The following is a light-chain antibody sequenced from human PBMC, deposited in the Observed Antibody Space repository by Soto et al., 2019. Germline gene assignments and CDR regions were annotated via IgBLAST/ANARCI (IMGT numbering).Light chain of an antibody. Sequence: SCTGTSIDVGGYNYVSWYQQHPGKAPKLMIYEVSNRPSGVSNRFSGSKSGNTASLTISGLQAEDEADYYCSSYTSSSTLDVFGTGTKAPS. J-gene: IGLJ1*01. CDR1: SIDVGGYNY. V-gene: IGLV2-14*01. CDR3: SSYTSSSTLDV. CDR2: EVS.